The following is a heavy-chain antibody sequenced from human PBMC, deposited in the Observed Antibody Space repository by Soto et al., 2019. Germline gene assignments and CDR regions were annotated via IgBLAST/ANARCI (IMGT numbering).Heavy chain of an antibody. CDR3: AMVDVYVTPSPQDV. Sequence: ASVNVYWKASGYTFTRYGSGWARKDHGQGLEWMGWINTYNGNTNYAQNVQGRVTLTTDTSTSTAYMELRSLRSNDTAIYYCAMVDVYVTPSPQDVWGQGTTVTVSS. V-gene: IGHV1-18*01. J-gene: IGHJ6*02. D-gene: IGHD3-16*01. CDR2: INTYNGNT. CDR1: GYTFTRYG.